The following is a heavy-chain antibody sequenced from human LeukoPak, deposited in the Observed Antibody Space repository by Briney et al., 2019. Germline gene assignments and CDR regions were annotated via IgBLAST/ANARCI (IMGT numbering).Heavy chain of an antibody. Sequence: SETLSLTCTVSGGSISSGGYYWSWIRQPLGKGLEWIGEINHSRSTNYNPSIDSLTTITVATSKNQFSLMLSSVTAADTAMDYCARGDSSGYYAPFDYWGQGTLVTVSS. CDR1: GGSISSGGYY. D-gene: IGHD3-22*01. J-gene: IGHJ4*02. CDR3: ARGDSSGYYAPFDY. CDR2: INHSRST. V-gene: IGHV4-39*07.